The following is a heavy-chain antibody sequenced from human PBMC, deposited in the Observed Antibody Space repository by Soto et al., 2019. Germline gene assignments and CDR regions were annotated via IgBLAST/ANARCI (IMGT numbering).Heavy chain of an antibody. CDR3: AISSIAPRGYYYYGLDV. Sequence: GAAQKISWKRSGYSFTSYWISWVRQRPGKGLEWRGRIDPSDSYTNYSPSFPGPVPISADNSTSTAYLQWSSLKASDTAISSSAISSIAPRGYYYYGLDVWGQGTTVTVSS. J-gene: IGHJ6*02. V-gene: IGHV5-10-1*01. D-gene: IGHD6-6*01. CDR2: IDPSDSYT. CDR1: GYSFTSYW.